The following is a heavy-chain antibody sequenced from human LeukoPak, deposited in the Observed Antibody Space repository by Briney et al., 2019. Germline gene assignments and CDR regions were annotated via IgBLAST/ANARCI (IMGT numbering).Heavy chain of an antibody. Sequence: SETLPLTCTVSGGSISSYYWSWIRQPPGKGLEWIGYIYYSESTNYNPSLKSRVTISVDTSKNQFSLKLSSVTAADTAVYYCARGSRYSPYYYYYGMDVWGQGTTVTVSS. CDR2: IYYSEST. CDR1: GGSISSYY. V-gene: IGHV4-59*01. D-gene: IGHD5-18*01. CDR3: ARGSRYSPYYYYYGMDV. J-gene: IGHJ6*02.